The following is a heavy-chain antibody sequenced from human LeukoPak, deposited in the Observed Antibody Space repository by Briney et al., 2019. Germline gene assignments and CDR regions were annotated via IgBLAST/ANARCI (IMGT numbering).Heavy chain of an antibody. D-gene: IGHD1-7*01. J-gene: IGHJ6*03. Sequence: GASVKVSCKASGYTFTSYAMNWVRQAPGQGLEWMGWINTNTGNPTYAQGFTGRFVFSLDTSVSTAYLQISSLKAEDTAVYYCARDLPWNCDYYYYTDVWGKGTTVTVSS. CDR3: ARDLPWNCDYYYYTDV. CDR1: GYTFTSYA. CDR2: INTNTGNP. V-gene: IGHV7-4-1*02.